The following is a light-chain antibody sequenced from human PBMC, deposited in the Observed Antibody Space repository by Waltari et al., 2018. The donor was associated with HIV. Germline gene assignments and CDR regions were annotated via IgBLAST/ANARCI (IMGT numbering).Light chain of an antibody. J-gene: IGKJ4*01. CDR1: QTIGTN. Sequence: EIVMTQSPATLSVSPGGRATLSCGASQTIGTNLAWYQEKACQVPRLFIFGASTRATGVPGRFSGSGSGTEFTLTLSSLQSEDFADYYCQQYEAWPVTFGGGTRVDIK. CDR2: GAS. CDR3: QQYEAWPVT. V-gene: IGKV3-15*01.